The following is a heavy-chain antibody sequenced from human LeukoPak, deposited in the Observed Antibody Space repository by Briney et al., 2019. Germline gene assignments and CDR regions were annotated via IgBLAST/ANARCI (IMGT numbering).Heavy chain of an antibody. D-gene: IGHD6-13*01. CDR1: GFTFSSYA. J-gene: IGHJ6*03. CDR3: AKRVIASAAPYYYYYMDV. Sequence: TGGSLRLSCAASGFTFSSYAMSWVRQAPGKGLEWVSAISGSGDSTYYADSVKGRFTISRDNSRNTLYLQMNSLRAEDTAVYYCAKRVIASAAPYYYYYMDVWGKGTTVTVSS. CDR2: ISGSGDST. V-gene: IGHV3-23*01.